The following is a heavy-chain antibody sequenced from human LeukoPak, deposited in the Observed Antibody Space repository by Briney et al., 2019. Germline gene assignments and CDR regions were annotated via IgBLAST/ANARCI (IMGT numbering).Heavy chain of an antibody. Sequence: TGGSLRLSCAASGFTVSNMYMSWVRQAPGKGLEWVAVISDDGTKKYYADSVKGRFTISRDNSKNTLYLQMSSLRAEDTAVYYCARYSSGWYYYWGQGTLVTVSS. CDR1: GFTVSNMY. CDR2: ISDDGTKK. V-gene: IGHV3-30*14. J-gene: IGHJ4*02. CDR3: ARYSSGWYYY. D-gene: IGHD6-19*01.